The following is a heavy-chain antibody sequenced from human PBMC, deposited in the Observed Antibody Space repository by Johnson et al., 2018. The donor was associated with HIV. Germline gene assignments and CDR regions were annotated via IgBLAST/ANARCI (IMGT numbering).Heavy chain of an antibody. V-gene: IGHV3-7*01. CDR1: GFTFSSYW. J-gene: IGHJ3*02. CDR3: ASGAAVAGIAFDI. D-gene: IGHD6-19*01. CDR2: IKQDGSEK. Sequence: VQLVESGGGLVQPGGSLRLSCAASGFTFSSYWMSWVRQAPGKGLEWVANIKQDGSEKYYVDSVKGRFTISRDNAKNSLYLQMNSLRAEDMAVYYCASGAAVAGIAFDIWGQGTMVTVSS.